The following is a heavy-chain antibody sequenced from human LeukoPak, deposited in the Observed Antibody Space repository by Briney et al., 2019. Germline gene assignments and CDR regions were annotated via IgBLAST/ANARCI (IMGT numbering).Heavy chain of an antibody. CDR2: ISGSGGST. D-gene: IGHD3-3*01. CDR3: AKVFGVVYFDY. J-gene: IGHJ4*02. CDR1: GLTFSSYA. Sequence: GGSLRLSCAASGLTFSSYAMSWVRQPQGKGLEWVSAISGSGGSTYYADSVKGRFTISRDNSKNTLYLQMNSLRAEDTAVYYCAKVFGVVYFDYWGQGTLVTVSS. V-gene: IGHV3-23*01.